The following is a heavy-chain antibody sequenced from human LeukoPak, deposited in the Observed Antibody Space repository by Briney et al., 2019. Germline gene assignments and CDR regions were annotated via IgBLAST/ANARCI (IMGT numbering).Heavy chain of an antibody. CDR1: GGSFSGYY. Sequence: SETLSLTCAVYGGSFSGYYWSWIRQPPGKGLEWIGEINHSGSTNYNPSLKSRVTISVDTSKNQFSLKLSSVTAADTAVYYCARPTEYSSSWFDPWGQGTLVTVSS. D-gene: IGHD6-13*01. CDR3: ARPTEYSSSWFDP. J-gene: IGHJ5*02. CDR2: INHSGST. V-gene: IGHV4-34*01.